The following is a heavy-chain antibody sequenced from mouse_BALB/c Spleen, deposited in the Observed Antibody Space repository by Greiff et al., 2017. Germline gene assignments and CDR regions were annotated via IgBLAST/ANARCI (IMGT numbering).Heavy chain of an antibody. J-gene: IGHJ3*01. CDR2: IYPYNGGT. CDR3: ARDYYGNGAWFAY. D-gene: IGHD2-1*01. Sequence: EVKLEESGPELVKPGASVKISCKASGYTFTDYNMHWVKQSHGKSLEWIGYIYPYNGGTGYNQKFKSKATLTVDNSSSTAYMELRSLTSEDSAVYYCARDYYGNGAWFAYWGQGTLVTVSA. CDR1: GYTFTDYN. V-gene: IGHV1S29*02.